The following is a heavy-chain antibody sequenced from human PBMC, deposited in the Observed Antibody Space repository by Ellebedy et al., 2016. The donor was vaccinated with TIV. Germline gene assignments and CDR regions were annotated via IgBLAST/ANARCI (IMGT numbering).Heavy chain of an antibody. J-gene: IGHJ5*01. V-gene: IGHV4-39*01. CDR3: ARNPPTYNWVDS. CDR2: IYYSGDT. D-gene: IGHD1-14*01. CDR1: GGSLSRSSYY. Sequence: PSETLSLTCTVSGGSLSRSSYYWGWFRQPPGKGLEWIGNIYYSGDTDYNPSLKSRVTIPVDTSKNQFSLNLRSATAADTAVYYCARNPPTYNWVDSWGQGTLVTVSS.